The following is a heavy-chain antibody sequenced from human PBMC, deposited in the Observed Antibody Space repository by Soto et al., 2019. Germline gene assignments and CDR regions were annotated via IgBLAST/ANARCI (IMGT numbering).Heavy chain of an antibody. CDR1: GFTFRSYS. V-gene: IGHV3-21*01. Sequence: GGSLRLSCAAPGFTFRSYSLNWVRQAPGKGLEWVSSISSSSSYIYYADSVKGRFTISRDNAKNSLYLQMNSLRAEDTAVYYCARDLMAAGYNWFDPWGQGTLVTVSS. CDR3: ARDLMAAGYNWFDP. D-gene: IGHD6-13*01. J-gene: IGHJ5*02. CDR2: ISSSSSYI.